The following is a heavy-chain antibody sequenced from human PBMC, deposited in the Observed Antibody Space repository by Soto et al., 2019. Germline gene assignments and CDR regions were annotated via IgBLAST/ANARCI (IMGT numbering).Heavy chain of an antibody. D-gene: IGHD5-18*01. V-gene: IGHV3-23*01. CDR1: GFTFRNYA. CDR3: AKADKQLWFSWFDP. Sequence: GGSLRLSCAASGFTFRNYAMSWVRQPPGKGLEWVSGISGTGGSPYYADSVKGRFTISRDDSKNTLFLHMNSLRAEDTAVYYCAKADKQLWFSWFDPWGQGTLVTVSS. J-gene: IGHJ5*02. CDR2: ISGTGGSP.